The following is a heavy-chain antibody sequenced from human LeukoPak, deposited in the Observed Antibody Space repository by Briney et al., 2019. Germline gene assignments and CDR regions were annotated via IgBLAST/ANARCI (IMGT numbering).Heavy chain of an antibody. J-gene: IGHJ4*02. CDR2: IFHSGST. V-gene: IGHV4-39*01. Sequence: SETLSLTCTVSCDAIKSSSYYLGLIRQPPGRGREWIATIFHSGSTYYNPSLKSRLTISVDTSKNQFSLEMTSVTAADTAVYYCARHAAIRNYVGSLDQWSRGTLVTVSS. CDR1: CDAIKSSSYY. CDR3: ARHAAIRNYVGSLDQ. D-gene: IGHD3-10*01.